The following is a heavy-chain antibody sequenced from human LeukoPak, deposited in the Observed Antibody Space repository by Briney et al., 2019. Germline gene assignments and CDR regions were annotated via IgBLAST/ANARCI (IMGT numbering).Heavy chain of an antibody. D-gene: IGHD3-22*01. CDR2: INHSGST. CDR1: GGSFSSYC. Sequence: SETLSLTCAVYGGSFSSYCWSWIRQPPGKGLEWIGEINHSGSTNYNPSLKSRVTISVDTSKNQFSLKLSSVTAADTAVYYCTRGSIAYYYMDVWGKGTTVTISS. V-gene: IGHV4-34*01. J-gene: IGHJ6*03. CDR3: TRGSIAYYYMDV.